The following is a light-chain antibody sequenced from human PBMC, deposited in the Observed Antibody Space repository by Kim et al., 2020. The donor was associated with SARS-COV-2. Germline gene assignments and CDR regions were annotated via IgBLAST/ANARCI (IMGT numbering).Light chain of an antibody. J-gene: IGKJ2*01. V-gene: IGKV3-11*01. CDR1: QSVSSY. CDR3: QQRSNWPPEYT. Sequence: EIELTQSPATLSLSPGERATLSCRASQSVSSYLAWYQQKPGQAPRLLIYDASNRATGIPARFSGSGSGTDFTLTISSLEPEDFAVYYCQQRSNWPPEYTFGQGTKLEI. CDR2: DAS.